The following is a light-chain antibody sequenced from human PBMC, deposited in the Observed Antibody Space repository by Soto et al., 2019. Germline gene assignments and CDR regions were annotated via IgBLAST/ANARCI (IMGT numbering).Light chain of an antibody. CDR2: DVS. V-gene: IGLV2-14*01. J-gene: IGLJ1*01. CDR3: SSYTSSSTYV. CDR1: SSDVGGYNY. Sequence: QAVVTQPASVSGSPGQSITISCTGTSSDVGGYNYVSWYQQHPGKAPKVMIYDVSNRPSGVSNRFSGSKSGNTASLTISGLQAEDEADYYCSSYTSSSTYVFGTGTKLTVL.